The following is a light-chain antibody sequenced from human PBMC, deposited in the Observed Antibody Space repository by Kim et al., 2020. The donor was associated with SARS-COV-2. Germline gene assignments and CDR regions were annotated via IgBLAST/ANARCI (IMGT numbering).Light chain of an antibody. J-gene: IGKJ2*01. CDR3: QQYNNWPYT. CDR2: AAS. CDR1: QSVTTN. Sequence: SGSPGERATLSCRASQSVTTNLAWYQQKPGQAPRLLIYAASTRATGFPARFSGSGSGTEFTLTISSLQSEDFAVYSCQQYNNWPYTFGQGTKLEI. V-gene: IGKV3-15*01.